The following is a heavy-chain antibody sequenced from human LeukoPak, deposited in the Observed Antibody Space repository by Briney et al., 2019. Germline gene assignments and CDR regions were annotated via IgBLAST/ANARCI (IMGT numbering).Heavy chain of an antibody. CDR1: GYTFTSYG. J-gene: IGHJ5*02. CDR2: ISAYNGNT. Sequence: VSVKVSCKASGYTFTSYGISWVRQAPGQGLEWMGWISAYNGNTNYAQKLQGRVTMTTDTSTSTAYMELRSLRSDDTAVYYCASAPLVWGDGINWFDPWGQGTLVTVSS. V-gene: IGHV1-18*01. CDR3: ASAPLVWGDGINWFDP. D-gene: IGHD2-21*02.